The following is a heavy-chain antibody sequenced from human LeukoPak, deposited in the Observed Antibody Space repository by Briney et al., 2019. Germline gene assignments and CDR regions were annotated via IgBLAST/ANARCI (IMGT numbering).Heavy chain of an antibody. CDR3: ARVSKGVVVTAYYFDY. D-gene: IGHD2-21*02. V-gene: IGHV3-7*01. CDR2: IKQDGSEK. CDR1: GFTFSSYW. Sequence: GGSLRLSCAASGFTFSSYWMSWVRQAPGKGLEWVANIKQDGSEKYYVDSVKGRFTISRDNAKNSLYLQMNSLRAEDTAVYYCARVSKGVVVTAYYFDYWGQGTLVTVSS. J-gene: IGHJ4*02.